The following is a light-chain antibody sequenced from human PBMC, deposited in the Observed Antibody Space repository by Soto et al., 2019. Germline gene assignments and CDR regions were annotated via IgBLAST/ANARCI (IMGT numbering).Light chain of an antibody. CDR3: QQGHNWPLT. CDR1: QSISTE. V-gene: IGKV3-15*01. J-gene: IGKJ2*01. CDR2: SAS. Sequence: EIVMTQSPATLSVSPGERATLSFRASQSISTELAWYQQKPGQPPRLIIYSASTRATGVPARFTGSGSGSEFTLTISGLQSEDFAVYYCQQGHNWPLTFGQGTRLEI.